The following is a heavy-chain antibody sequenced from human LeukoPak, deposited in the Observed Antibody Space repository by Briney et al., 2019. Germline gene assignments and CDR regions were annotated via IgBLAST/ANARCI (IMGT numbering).Heavy chain of an antibody. CDR2: FYSGDSDT. D-gene: IGHD3-22*01. V-gene: IGHV5-51*01. J-gene: IGHJ4*02. CDR3: AGTLNYYDCNAYYLAPFDY. CDR1: GYSSTNYW. Sequence: AESLKISCKGSGYSSTNYWIGWVRQMPGKGLEWMGIFYSGDSDTRYSPSFHGQVTISADKSISTAYLQWSSLKASDTAMYYCAGTLNYYDCNAYYLAPFDYWGRGTLVTVPS.